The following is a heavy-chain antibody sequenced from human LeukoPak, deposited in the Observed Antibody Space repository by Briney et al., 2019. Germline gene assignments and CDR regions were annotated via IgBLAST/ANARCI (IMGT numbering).Heavy chain of an antibody. Sequence: GGSLRLSCVTSRFTFSMYGMHWVRQAPGKGLEWVSAISGSGGSTYYADSVKGRFTISRDNSKNTLYLQMNSLRAEDTAVYYCAKDEEWELLQGFFDYWGQGTLVTVSS. CDR3: AKDEEWELLQGFFDY. CDR1: RFTFSMYG. J-gene: IGHJ4*02. V-gene: IGHV3-23*01. CDR2: ISGSGGST. D-gene: IGHD1-26*01.